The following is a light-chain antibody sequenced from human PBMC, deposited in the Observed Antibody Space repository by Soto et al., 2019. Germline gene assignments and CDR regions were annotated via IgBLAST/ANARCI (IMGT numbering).Light chain of an antibody. J-gene: IGKJ5*01. CDR3: QQRSKLPT. Sequence: EIVLTQSPGTLSLSPGERATLSCMASQSVSNNYLAWYQQKPGQAPRLLIYGASNRATGIPDRFSGSGSGTDFTLTISSLEPEDFAVYYCQQRSKLPTFGQGTRLEIK. CDR2: GAS. V-gene: IGKV3D-20*02. CDR1: QSVSNNY.